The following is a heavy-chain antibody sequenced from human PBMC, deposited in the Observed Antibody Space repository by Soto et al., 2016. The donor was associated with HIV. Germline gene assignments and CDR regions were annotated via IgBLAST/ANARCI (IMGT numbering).Heavy chain of an antibody. Sequence: EVQLVESGGGVVRPGGSLRLSCAASGFTFDDYGMSWVRQAPGKGLEWVSGINWNGGSTGYVDPVKGRFTIFRDNAKNSLYLQMNSLRVEDTALYYCARDRGYYYGSGSSKAVYYYGMDVWGQGTTVTVSS. V-gene: IGHV3-20*04. D-gene: IGHD3-10*01. CDR3: ARDRGYYYGSGSSKAVYYYGMDV. J-gene: IGHJ6*02. CDR1: GFTFDDYG. CDR2: INWNGGST.